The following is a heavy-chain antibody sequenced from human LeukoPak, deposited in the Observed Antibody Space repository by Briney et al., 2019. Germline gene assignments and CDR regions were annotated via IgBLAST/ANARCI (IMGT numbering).Heavy chain of an antibody. CDR2: ISGSGGNT. CDR3: VKRIQSALAAGY. Sequence: GGSLRLSCAASGFIFSNYALSWVRQAPGKGLEWVSDISGSGGNTYYAKSVRGRFTISRDNSKNTLYLQMNSLRAGDTAIYYCVKRIQSALAAGYWGQGALVTVSS. J-gene: IGHJ4*02. CDR1: GFIFSNYA. V-gene: IGHV3-23*01. D-gene: IGHD5-18*01.